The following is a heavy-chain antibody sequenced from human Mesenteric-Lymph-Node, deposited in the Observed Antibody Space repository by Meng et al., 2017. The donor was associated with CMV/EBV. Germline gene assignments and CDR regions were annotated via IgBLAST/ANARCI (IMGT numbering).Heavy chain of an antibody. V-gene: IGHV3-48*03. D-gene: IGHD6-13*01. CDR1: GFTFSSYE. CDR2: ISSSGSTI. J-gene: IGHJ4*02. CDR3: ARDRRIAAAQRAFDY. Sequence: GESLKTSCAASGFTFSSYEMNWVRQAPGKGLEWVSYISSSGSTIYYADSVKGRFTISRDNAKNSLYLQMNSLRAEDTAVYYCARDRRIAAAQRAFDYWGQGTLVTVSS.